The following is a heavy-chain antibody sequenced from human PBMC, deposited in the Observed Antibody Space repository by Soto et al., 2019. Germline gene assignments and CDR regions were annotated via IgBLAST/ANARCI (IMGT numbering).Heavy chain of an antibody. CDR2: ISSSGSTI. Sequence: QVQLVESGGGLVKPGGSLRLSCAVSVFTFSDYYVSWIRQAPGKGLEWVSYISSSGSTIYYADSVKGRFTISRDNAKNSLYLQMNSLRAEDTAVYYCAREESTVVCLVSEGRFDPWGQGTLVTVSS. CDR1: VFTFSDYY. J-gene: IGHJ5*02. D-gene: IGHD2-15*01. V-gene: IGHV3-11*01. CDR3: AREESTVVCLVSEGRFDP.